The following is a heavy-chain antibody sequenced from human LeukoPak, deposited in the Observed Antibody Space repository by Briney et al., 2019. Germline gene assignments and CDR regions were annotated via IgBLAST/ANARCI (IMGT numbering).Heavy chain of an antibody. Sequence: ASVTVSCKASGDTFTSYGMSWVRQAPGQGLEWMGWISAYNGNTNYAQKLQGRVTMTTDTSTSTAYMELRSLRSDDTAVYYCARAAQGDYYDSSGLVRYWGQGTLVTVSS. D-gene: IGHD3-22*01. J-gene: IGHJ4*02. V-gene: IGHV1-18*01. CDR3: ARAAQGDYYDSSGLVRY. CDR1: GDTFTSYG. CDR2: ISAYNGNT.